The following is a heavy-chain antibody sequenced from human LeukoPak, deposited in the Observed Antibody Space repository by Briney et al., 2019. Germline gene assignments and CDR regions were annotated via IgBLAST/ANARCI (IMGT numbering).Heavy chain of an antibody. Sequence: SETPSLTCAVYGGSFSGYYWSWIRQPPGKGLEWIGEINHSGSTNYNPSLKSRVTISVDTSKNQFSLKLSSVTAADTAVYYCARGYYYDSSGYYLDYWGQGTLVTVS. CDR2: INHSGST. CDR1: GGSFSGYY. J-gene: IGHJ4*02. CDR3: ARGYYYDSSGYYLDY. D-gene: IGHD3-22*01. V-gene: IGHV4-34*01.